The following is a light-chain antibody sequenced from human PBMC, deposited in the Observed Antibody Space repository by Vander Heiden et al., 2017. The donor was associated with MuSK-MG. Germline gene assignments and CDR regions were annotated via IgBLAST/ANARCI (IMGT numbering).Light chain of an antibody. Sequence: QSVLTQPPSVSGAPGQRVTISCTGSSSNIGAGYDVHWYQQLPGTAPHLLIFGNSNRPSGVPDRFSGSTSGTSASLAITGLQAEDEADYYCQSYDSSLSGSVVFGGGTKLTVL. CDR3: QSYDSSLSGSVV. V-gene: IGLV1-40*01. CDR1: SSNIGAGYD. J-gene: IGLJ2*01. CDR2: GNS.